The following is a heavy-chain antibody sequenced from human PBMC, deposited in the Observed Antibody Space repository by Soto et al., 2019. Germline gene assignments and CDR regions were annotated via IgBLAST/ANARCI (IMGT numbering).Heavy chain of an antibody. J-gene: IGHJ6*02. V-gene: IGHV3-33*01. CDR2: IWYDGSNK. CDR3: ARVLAYYYDSNNGDYGMDV. CDR1: GFTFSSYG. Sequence: GGSLRLSCAASGFTFSSYGMHWVRQAPGKGLDWVAVIWYDGSNKYYADSVKGRFTISRDNSKNTLYLQMNSLRAEDTAVYYCARVLAYYYDSNNGDYGMDVWGQGTTVTVSS. D-gene: IGHD3-22*01.